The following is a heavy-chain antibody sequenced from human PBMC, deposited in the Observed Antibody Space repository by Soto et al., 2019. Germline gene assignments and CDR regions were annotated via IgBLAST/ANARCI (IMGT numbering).Heavy chain of an antibody. CDR3: ARPRDILAVPPGGFDV. CDR1: GYNFTNYA. D-gene: IGHD3-9*01. CDR2: INTAKGYT. J-gene: IGHJ6*02. Sequence: QVQLVQSGAEVKKPGASVKVSCKASGYNFTNYAMHWVRQAPGQRFEWMGWINTAKGYTKHSQKFQGRVTFARDTSASTVYMELSSLTSEDTAVYYCARPRDILAVPPGGFDVWGQGTTVAVSS. V-gene: IGHV1-3*04.